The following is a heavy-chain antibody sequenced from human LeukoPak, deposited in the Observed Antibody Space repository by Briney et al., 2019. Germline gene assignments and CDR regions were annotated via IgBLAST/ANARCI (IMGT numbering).Heavy chain of an antibody. J-gene: IGHJ4*02. Sequence: WVRQMPGKGLEWIGYIYHSGSTYYNPSLKSRVTISVDRSKNQFSLKLSSVTAADTAVYYCARVSGSYRPHFDYWGQGTLVTVSS. CDR3: ARVSGSYRPHFDY. CDR2: IYHSGST. D-gene: IGHD1-26*01. V-gene: IGHV4-30-2*01.